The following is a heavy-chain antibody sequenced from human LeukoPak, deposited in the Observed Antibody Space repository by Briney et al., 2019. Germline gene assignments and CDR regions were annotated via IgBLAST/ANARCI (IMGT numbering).Heavy chain of an antibody. CDR2: ISANNGDT. J-gene: IGHJ6*02. CDR1: GYSFTSYG. Sequence: AASAKVSCKASGYSFTSYGVSWVRQAPGQGLEWMGWISANNGDTNFAQKLQGRVTMTTDTSTSTAYMELRSLRSDDTAVYYCARPSGKYYYGMDVWGQGTTVTVSS. CDR3: ARPSGKYYYGMDV. D-gene: IGHD3-10*01. V-gene: IGHV1-18*01.